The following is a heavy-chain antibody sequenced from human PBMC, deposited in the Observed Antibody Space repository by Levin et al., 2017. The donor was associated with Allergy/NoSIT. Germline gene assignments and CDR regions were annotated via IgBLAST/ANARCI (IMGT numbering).Heavy chain of an antibody. J-gene: IGHJ4*02. CDR1: GYTFTDHH. CDR3: ARDSAAWSTDF. D-gene: IGHD2-15*01. V-gene: IGHV1-46*01. CDR2: ITPRGDGT. Sequence: ASVKVSCKTSGYTFTDHHVHWARQAPGQGLEWMAIITPRGDGTRYAQKFQGRVTVTTDTSTSTVYMELTSLTSDDSAVYFCARDSAAWSTDFWGQGTLVIVSS.